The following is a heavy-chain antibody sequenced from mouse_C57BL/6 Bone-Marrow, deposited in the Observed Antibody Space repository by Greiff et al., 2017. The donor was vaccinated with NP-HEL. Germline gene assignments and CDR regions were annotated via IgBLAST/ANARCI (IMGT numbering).Heavy chain of an antibody. V-gene: IGHV1-4*01. CDR2: INPSSGYT. CDR1: GYTFTSYT. D-gene: IGHD2-12*01. J-gene: IGHJ4*01. Sequence: VQLQQSGAELARPGASVKMSCKASGYTFTSYTMPWVKQRPGQGLEWIGYINPSSGYTKYNQKFKDKATLTADKSSSTAYMQLSSLTSEDSAVYYCARRRRRRHYYAMDYWGQGTSVTVSS. CDR3: ARRRRRRHYYAMDY.